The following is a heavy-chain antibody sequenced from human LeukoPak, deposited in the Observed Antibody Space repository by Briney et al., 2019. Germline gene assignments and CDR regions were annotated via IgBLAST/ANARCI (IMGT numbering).Heavy chain of an antibody. CDR1: GFTFSSYA. D-gene: IGHD1-20*01. V-gene: IGHV3-23*01. CDR2: ISGSGGST. J-gene: IGHJ6*02. Sequence: GGSLRLSCAASGFTFSSYAMSWVRQAPGKGLEWVSAISGSGGSTYYADSVKGRFTISRDNSKNTLYLQMNSLRAEDTAVYYCARVSLTGTGEFHYYYGMDVWGQGTTVTVSS. CDR3: ARVSLTGTGEFHYYYGMDV.